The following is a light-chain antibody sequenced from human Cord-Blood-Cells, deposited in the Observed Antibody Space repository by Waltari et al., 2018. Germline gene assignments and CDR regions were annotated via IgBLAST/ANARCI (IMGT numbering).Light chain of an antibody. Sequence: QAAPPPPPPVTPAPGPRVTISCTGRRSPIGAPYDVHWYPQLPGTAPKLLIYGNSNRPSGVPDRFSGSKSGTSASLAITGLQAEDEADYYCQSYDSSLVVFGGGTKLTVL. CDR1: RSPIGAPYD. CDR2: GNS. J-gene: IGLJ2*01. V-gene: IGLV1-40*01. CDR3: QSYDSSLVV.